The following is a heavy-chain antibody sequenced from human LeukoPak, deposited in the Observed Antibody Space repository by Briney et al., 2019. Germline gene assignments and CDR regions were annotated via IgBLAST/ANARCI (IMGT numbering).Heavy chain of an antibody. Sequence: PGGSLRLSCAASGLTFSSYSMNWVRQAPGKGLEWVSYISSSSSTIYYADSVKGRFTISRDNAKNSLYLQMNSLRAEDTAVYYCARDGDYGDYVMDYWGQGTLVTVSS. CDR1: GLTFSSYS. CDR3: ARDGDYGDYVMDY. V-gene: IGHV3-48*01. D-gene: IGHD4-17*01. CDR2: ISSSSSTI. J-gene: IGHJ4*02.